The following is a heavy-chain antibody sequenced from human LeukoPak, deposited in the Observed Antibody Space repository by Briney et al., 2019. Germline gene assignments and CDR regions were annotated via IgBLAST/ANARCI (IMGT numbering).Heavy chain of an antibody. Sequence: GGSLRLSCAASGFTFSSYWMGWVRQAPGKGLEWVANIKQDGSEKYYVDSVKGRFTISRDNAKNSLYLQMNSLRAEDTAVYYFARDGGVNRGGCSGPSDYWGQGTLVTVSS. D-gene: IGHD3-16*01. CDR1: GFTFSSYW. J-gene: IGHJ4*02. V-gene: IGHV3-7*01. CDR2: IKQDGSEK. CDR3: ARDGGVNRGGCSGPSDY.